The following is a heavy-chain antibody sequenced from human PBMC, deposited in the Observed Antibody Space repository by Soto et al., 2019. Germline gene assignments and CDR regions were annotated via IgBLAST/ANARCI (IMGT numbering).Heavy chain of an antibody. V-gene: IGHV3-23*01. CDR3: AKDVECWNYYRGAFDY. J-gene: IGHJ4*02. D-gene: IGHD1-7*01. CDR1: GFTFSSYA. Sequence: EVQLLESGGGLVQPGGSLRLSCVASGFTFSSYAMSWVRQAPGKGLEWVAAISASGGGTLYADSVKGRLTISRDNPKNTLYVQMNSLRAEDTAVYYCAKDVECWNYYRGAFDYWGQGTLVTVSS. CDR2: ISASGGGT.